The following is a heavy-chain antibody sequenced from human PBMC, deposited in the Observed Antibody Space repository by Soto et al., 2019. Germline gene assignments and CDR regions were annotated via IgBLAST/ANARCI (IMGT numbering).Heavy chain of an antibody. CDR3: ARVVENAFDI. CDR2: ISAYNGNT. V-gene: IGHV1-18*01. Sequence: ASVKVSCKTSGGTFSSYAISWVRQAPGQGLEWMGWISAYNGNTNYAQKLQGRVTITTDTSTSTAYMELRSLSFDDTAVYYCARVVENAFDIWGQGTMVTVSS. J-gene: IGHJ3*02. D-gene: IGHD1-26*01. CDR1: GGTFSSYA.